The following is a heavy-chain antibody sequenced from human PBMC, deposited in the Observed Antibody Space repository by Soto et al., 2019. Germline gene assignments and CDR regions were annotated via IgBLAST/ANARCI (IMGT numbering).Heavy chain of an antibody. J-gene: IGHJ4*02. CDR1: CGSISSGGYY. Sequence: SEPLSHTWPVSCGSISSGGYYLSFLLQHPGKGLEWIGYIYYSGSTYYNPSLKSRVTISVDTSKNQFSLKLSSVTAADTAVYYCARALAAAGTRYFEYWGQGTLVTVSS. CDR3: ARALAAAGTRYFEY. V-gene: IGHV4-31*02. D-gene: IGHD6-13*01. CDR2: IYYSGST.